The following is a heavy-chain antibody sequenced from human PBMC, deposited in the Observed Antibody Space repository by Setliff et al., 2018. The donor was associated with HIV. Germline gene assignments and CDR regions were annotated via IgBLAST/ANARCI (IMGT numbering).Heavy chain of an antibody. V-gene: IGHV4-31*03. J-gene: IGHJ4*02. CDR1: GGSISSGGYY. CDR2: IYYSGST. D-gene: IGHD3-9*01. Sequence: SETLSLTCTVSGGSISSGGYYWSWIRQHPGKGLEWIGYIYYSGSTYYNPSLKSRVTISGDTSKNQFSLKLSSVTAADTAVYYCAKGPYYDILTGHFLFSYYFDNWGQGTLVTVSS. CDR3: AKGPYYDILTGHFLFSYYFDN.